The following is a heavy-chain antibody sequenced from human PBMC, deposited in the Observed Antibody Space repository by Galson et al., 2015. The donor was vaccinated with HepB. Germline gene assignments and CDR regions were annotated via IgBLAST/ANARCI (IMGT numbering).Heavy chain of an antibody. CDR2: ISTGGEPT. V-gene: IGHV3-23*01. D-gene: IGHD6-13*01. Sequence: SLRLSCAASGFTFSTYAMNWVRQAPGKGLEWVSTISTGGEPTYYTDSVKGRFIISRDNSKNALYLQMNSLRAEDTAVYFCAREVKPMTVAAPGVWGQGTLVTVSS. J-gene: IGHJ4*02. CDR3: AREVKPMTVAAPGV. CDR1: GFTFSTYA.